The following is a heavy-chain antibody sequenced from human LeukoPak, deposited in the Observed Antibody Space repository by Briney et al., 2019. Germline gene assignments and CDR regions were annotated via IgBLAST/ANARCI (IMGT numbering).Heavy chain of an antibody. CDR2: ISYDGSNK. J-gene: IGHJ3*02. CDR1: GFTFSSYA. CDR3: ARVRRFGEYDAFDI. V-gene: IGHV3-30-3*01. Sequence: GRSLRLSCAASGFTFSSYAMHWVRQAPGKGLEWVAVISYDGSNKYYADSVEGRFTISRDNSKNTLYLQMNSLRAEDTAVYYCARVRRFGEYDAFDIWGQGTMVTVSS. D-gene: IGHD3-10*01.